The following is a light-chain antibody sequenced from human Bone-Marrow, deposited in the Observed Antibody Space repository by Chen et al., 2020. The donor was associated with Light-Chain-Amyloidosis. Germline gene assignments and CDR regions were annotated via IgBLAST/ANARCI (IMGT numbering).Light chain of an antibody. J-gene: IGLJ3*02. V-gene: IGLV2-14*01. CDR2: EVS. Sequence: QSALTQPASVSGSPGQSITISCTGTSSDVGGYNYVSWYQQHPGKAPKLMIYEVSNRPSGVSNRFSGSKSGNTASLTIYGLKTEDEADYYCQSYQGSSQGVFGGGTKLTVL. CDR3: QSYQGSSQGV. CDR1: SSDVGGYNY.